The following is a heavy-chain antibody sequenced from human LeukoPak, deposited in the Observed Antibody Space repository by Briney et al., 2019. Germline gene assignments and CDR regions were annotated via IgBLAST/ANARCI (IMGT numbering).Heavy chain of an antibody. Sequence: SETLSLTCTVSGGSISSSSYYWGWIRQPPGKGLEWIGSIYYSGSTYYNPSLKSRVTISVATSKNKFSLKLSSVTAAHTPVYYCAINPDSSSWYHNWYFDLWGRGTLVTVSS. D-gene: IGHD6-13*01. V-gene: IGHV4-39*01. J-gene: IGHJ2*01. CDR1: GGSISSSSYY. CDR2: IYYSGST. CDR3: AINPDSSSWYHNWYFDL.